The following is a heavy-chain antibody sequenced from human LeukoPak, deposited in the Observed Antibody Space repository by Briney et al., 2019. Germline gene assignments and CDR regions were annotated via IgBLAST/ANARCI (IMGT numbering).Heavy chain of an antibody. V-gene: IGHV6-1*01. CDR3: ARDPVGGSTSFDY. CDR2: TYYRSKWYY. Sequence: SQTLSLTCAISRDSVSSNSAAWNWIRQSPSRGLEWLGRTYYRSKWYYDYAVAVKSRISINPDTSKNQFSLQLSSVTPEDTAVYYCARDPVGGSTSFDYWGQGTLVTVSS. CDR1: RDSVSSNSAA. J-gene: IGHJ4*02. D-gene: IGHD1-26*01.